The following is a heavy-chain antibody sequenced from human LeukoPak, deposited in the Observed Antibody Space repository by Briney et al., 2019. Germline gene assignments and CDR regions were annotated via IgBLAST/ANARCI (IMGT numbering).Heavy chain of an antibody. V-gene: IGHV3-43*02. J-gene: IGHJ6*03. CDR3: AKDRSAHYYYYYMDV. CDR1: GFILEDYA. Sequence: PGGSLRLSCAASGFILEDYAMHWVRQARGKGLEWVSLISGDGGCTYYADSVKGRFTISRHNSKNSLYLQMNSLRTEDTAVYYCAKDRSAHYYYYYMDVWGKGTTVTVSS. D-gene: IGHD3-10*01. CDR2: ISGDGGCT.